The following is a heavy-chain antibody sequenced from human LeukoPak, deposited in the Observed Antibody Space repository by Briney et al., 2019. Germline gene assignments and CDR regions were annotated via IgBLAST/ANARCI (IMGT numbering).Heavy chain of an antibody. V-gene: IGHV1-18*01. J-gene: IGHJ6*03. CDR2: ISGYNGNT. CDR3: ARDNDYYYMDV. Sequence: ASVKVSCKASGYTFTSYGISWMRQAPGQGLEWMGWISGYNGNTNYAQKLQGRVTMTTDTSTSTAYMEVRSLRSDDTAVYYCARDNDYYYMDVWGKGTTVTVSS. CDR1: GYTFTSYG.